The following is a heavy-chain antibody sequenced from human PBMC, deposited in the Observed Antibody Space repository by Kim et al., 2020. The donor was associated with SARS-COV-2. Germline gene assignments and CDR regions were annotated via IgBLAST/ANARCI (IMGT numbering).Heavy chain of an antibody. D-gene: IGHD5-18*01. CDR3: AKDRAGYSYGYDAFDL. Sequence: DTVKGRCSISRDNSKNTLYLQMNDLRAEDTAVYYCAKDRAGYSYGYDAFDLWGQGTMVTVSS. J-gene: IGHJ3*01. V-gene: IGHV3-23*01.